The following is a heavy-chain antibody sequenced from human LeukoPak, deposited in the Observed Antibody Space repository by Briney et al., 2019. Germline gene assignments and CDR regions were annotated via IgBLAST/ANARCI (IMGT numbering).Heavy chain of an antibody. J-gene: IGHJ4*02. V-gene: IGHV4-59*03. Sequence: PSETLSLTCTVSGGSISSYYWSWIRQPPGKGLEWIGYIYYSGSTYYNPSLKSRVTISVDTSKNQFSLKLSSVTAADAAVYYCAAYGSGTYYQGYYFNYWGQGTLVTVSS. CDR2: IYYSGST. D-gene: IGHD3-10*01. CDR3: AAYGSGTYYQGYYFNY. CDR1: GGSISSYY.